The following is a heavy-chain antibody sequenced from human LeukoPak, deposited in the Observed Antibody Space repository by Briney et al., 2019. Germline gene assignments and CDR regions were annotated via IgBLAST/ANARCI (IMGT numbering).Heavy chain of an antibody. CDR3: TTGPHDPGIAIFGVDWFDP. CDR1: GFTFSNAW. D-gene: IGHD3-3*01. J-gene: IGHJ5*02. CDR2: IKSKTDGGTT. Sequence: GGSLRLSCAASGFTFSNAWMSWVRQAPGKGLEWVGRIKSKTDGGTTDYAAPVKGRFTISRDDSKNTLYLQMNSLKTEDTAVYYCTTGPHDPGIAIFGVDWFDPWGQGTLVTVSS. V-gene: IGHV3-15*01.